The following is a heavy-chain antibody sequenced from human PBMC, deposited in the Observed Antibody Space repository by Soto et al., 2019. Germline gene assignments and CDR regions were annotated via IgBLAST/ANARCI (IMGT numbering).Heavy chain of an antibody. D-gene: IGHD3-9*01. CDR2: IDPSDSYT. J-gene: IGHJ5*02. V-gene: IGHV5-10-1*01. CDR3: ARHAGDILTGYDENWFDP. Sequence: GESLKISCKGSGYSFTSYWISWVRQMPGKGLEWMGRIDPSDSYTNYSPPFQGHVTISADKSISTAYLQWSSLKASDTAMYYCARHAGDILTGYDENWFDPWGQGTLVTVSS. CDR1: GYSFTSYW.